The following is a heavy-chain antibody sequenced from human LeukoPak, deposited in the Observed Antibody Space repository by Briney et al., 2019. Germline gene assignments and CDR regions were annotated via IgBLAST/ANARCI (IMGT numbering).Heavy chain of an antibody. CDR2: IRYDGSNK. V-gene: IGHV3-30*02. D-gene: IGHD3-3*01. CDR1: GFTFSSYG. J-gene: IGHJ4*02. Sequence: GGPLRLSCAASGFTFSSYGMHWVRQAPGKGLEWVAFIRYDGSNKYYADSVKGRFTISRDNSKNTLYLQMNSLRPEDAAVYYCAKALFAGRHRQGDFDYWGQGTLVTVSS. CDR3: AKALFAGRHRQGDFDY.